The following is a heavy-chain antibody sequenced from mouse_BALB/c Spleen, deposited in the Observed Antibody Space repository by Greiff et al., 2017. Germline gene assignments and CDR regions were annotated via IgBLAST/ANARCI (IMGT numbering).Heavy chain of an antibody. CDR2: INPSNGGT. V-gene: IGHV1S81*02. D-gene: IGHD2-1*01. J-gene: IGHJ1*01. CDR1: GYTFTSYY. Sequence: VQRVESGAELVKPGASVKLSCKASGYTFTSYYMYWVKQRPGQGLEWIGEINPSNGGTNFNEKFKSKATLTVDKSSSTAYMQLSSLTSEDSAVYYCTRSNYGNSWYFDVWGAGTTVTVAS. CDR3: TRSNYGNSWYFDV.